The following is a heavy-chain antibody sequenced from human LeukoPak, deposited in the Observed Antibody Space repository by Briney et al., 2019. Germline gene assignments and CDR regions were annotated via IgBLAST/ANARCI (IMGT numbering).Heavy chain of an antibody. CDR3: ARDRGNYGDYAYNWFDP. Sequence: PSETLSLTCTVSGGSISSYYWNWVRQPAGKGLEGIGRFYTSGSTNYNPSLKSRVTMSVDTSKNQFSLKLSSVAAADTAVYYCARDRGNYGDYAYNWFDPWGQGTLVTVSS. CDR1: GGSISSYY. CDR2: FYTSGST. V-gene: IGHV4-4*07. D-gene: IGHD4-17*01. J-gene: IGHJ5*02.